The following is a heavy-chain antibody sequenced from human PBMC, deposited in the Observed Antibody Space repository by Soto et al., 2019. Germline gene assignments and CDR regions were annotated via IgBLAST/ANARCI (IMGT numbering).Heavy chain of an antibody. Sequence: QVQLQESGPGLVKPSGTLSLTCAVSGGSISSSNWWSWVRQPPGKGREWIGEIYHSGSTNYNPSLNGRVTISVDKSKNQFARELRSVTAADTAVYYCARTAGGRAVAVKMIDSWGQGTLVTVSS. V-gene: IGHV4-4*02. CDR3: ARTAGGRAVAVKMIDS. D-gene: IGHD6-19*01. CDR1: GGSISSSNW. J-gene: IGHJ4*02. CDR2: IYHSGST.